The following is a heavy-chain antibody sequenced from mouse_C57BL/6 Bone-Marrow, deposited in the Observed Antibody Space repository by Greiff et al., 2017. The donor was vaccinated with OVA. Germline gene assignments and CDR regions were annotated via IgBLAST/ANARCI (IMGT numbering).Heavy chain of an antibody. V-gene: IGHV1-64*01. CDR1: GYTFTSYW. CDR3: ARTNYYGSSYPAWFAY. J-gene: IGHJ3*01. D-gene: IGHD1-1*01. Sequence: VKLQQPGAELVKPGASVKLSCKASGYTFTSYWMHWVKQRPGQGLEWIGMIHPNSGSTNYNEKFKSKATLTVDKSSSTAYMQLSSLTSEDSAVYYCARTNYYGSSYPAWFAYWGQGTLVTVSA. CDR2: IHPNSGST.